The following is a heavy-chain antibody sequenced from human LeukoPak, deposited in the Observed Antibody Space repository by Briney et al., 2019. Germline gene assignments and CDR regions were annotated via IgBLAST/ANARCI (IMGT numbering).Heavy chain of an antibody. CDR3: ARTYCGSTTCYRPSDYYNYYMDV. CDR1: GYTFTGYY. Sequence: ASVKVSCKASGYTFTGYYMHWVRQAPGQGIEWMGWINPNSGGTNYAQKFQGRVTMTRDTSISTAYMELGRLRSDDTAVYYCARTYCGSTTCYRPSDYYNYYMDVWGKGTTVTVSS. J-gene: IGHJ6*03. V-gene: IGHV1-2*02. D-gene: IGHD2-2*02. CDR2: INPNSGGT.